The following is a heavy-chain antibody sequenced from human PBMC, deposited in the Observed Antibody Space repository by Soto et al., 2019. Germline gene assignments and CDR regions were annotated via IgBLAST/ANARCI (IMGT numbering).Heavy chain of an antibody. CDR1: GDTFNIFT. CDR2: IMPFFGTP. V-gene: IGHV1-69*13. J-gene: IGHJ4*02. CDR3: ARDAPGRVWASNF. D-gene: IGHD1-26*01. Sequence: GPSVKVSGKASGDTFNIFTFTWVRQAPGQGLEWMGKIMPFFGTPNYAQNFQGRITITAYDSTTTAYMELSSLRFDATAMYYCARDAPGRVWASNFWGQGTLVTVSS.